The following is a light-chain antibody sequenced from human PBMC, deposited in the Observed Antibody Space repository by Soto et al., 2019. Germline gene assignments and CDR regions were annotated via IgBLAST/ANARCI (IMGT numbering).Light chain of an antibody. CDR2: STD. J-gene: IGLJ2*01. CDR3: ATWDDRLTGVV. CDR1: SSNIGSTT. Sequence: QSVLTQPPSASGTPGQRVTISCSGSSSNIGSTTVNWYQQLPGTAPQVLIFSTDQRPSGVPDRFSGSKSGTSASLAISGLQSEDEAAYYCATWDDRLTGVVFGGGTKLTVL. V-gene: IGLV1-44*01.